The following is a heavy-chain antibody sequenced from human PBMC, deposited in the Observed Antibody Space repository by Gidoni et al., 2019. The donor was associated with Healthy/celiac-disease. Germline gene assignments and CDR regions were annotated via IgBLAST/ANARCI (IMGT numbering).Heavy chain of an antibody. Sequence: QLQLQESGPGLVKPSETLSLTCTVSGGSISSSSYYWGWIRQPPGKGLEWIGSIYYSGSTYYNPSLKSRVTISVDTSKNQFSLKLSSVTAADTAVYYCARSRELTYYDFWSGYADYWGQGTLVTVSS. D-gene: IGHD3-3*01. CDR1: GGSISSSSYY. J-gene: IGHJ4*02. CDR2: IYYSGST. V-gene: IGHV4-39*01. CDR3: ARSRELTYYDFWSGYADY.